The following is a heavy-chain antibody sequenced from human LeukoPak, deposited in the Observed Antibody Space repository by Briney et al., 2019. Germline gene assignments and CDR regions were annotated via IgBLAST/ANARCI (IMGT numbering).Heavy chain of an antibody. D-gene: IGHD2-15*01. CDR3: ARGGYCGSVYCNPLDS. J-gene: IGHJ5*01. V-gene: IGHV1-18*01. CDR1: GYMFTNFG. CDR2: ISPYNGDT. Sequence: ASVKVSCKASGYMFTNFGITWLRQAPGLGLEWLGWISPYNGDTNYAQKLQGRVTMTIDMSTTTAYMDLRTLRSDDTAAYYCARGGYCGSVYCNPLDSWGQGTLVTVSS.